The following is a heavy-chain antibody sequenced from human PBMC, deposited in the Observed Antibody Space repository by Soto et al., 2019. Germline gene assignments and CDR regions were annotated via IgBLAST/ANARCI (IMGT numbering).Heavy chain of an antibody. CDR1: GFTFSSYA. J-gene: IGHJ4*02. Sequence: EVQLLESGGGLVQPGGSLRLSCAASGFTFSSYAMSWVRQAPGKGLEWVSVISGSGGSRYYADSVKGRFTISRDNSKNPLYLQMNSLRAEDTAVYYCSRRSSGWYFDYWGQGTLVTVSS. D-gene: IGHD6-19*01. CDR2: ISGSGGSR. V-gene: IGHV3-23*01. CDR3: SRRSSGWYFDY.